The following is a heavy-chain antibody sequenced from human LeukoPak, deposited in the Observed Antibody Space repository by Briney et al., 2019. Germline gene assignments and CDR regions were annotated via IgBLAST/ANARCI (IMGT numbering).Heavy chain of an antibody. CDR1: GGSISSYY. CDR2: IHYSGST. Sequence: PSETLSLTCTVSGGSISSYYWSWIRQPPGKGLEWIGYIHYSGSTNYNPSLKSRVTISVDTSKNQFSLKLSSVTAADTAVYYCARHLEYDFWSGYYRGYYGMDVWGQGTTVTVSS. V-gene: IGHV4-59*08. D-gene: IGHD3-3*01. J-gene: IGHJ6*02. CDR3: ARHLEYDFWSGYYRGYYGMDV.